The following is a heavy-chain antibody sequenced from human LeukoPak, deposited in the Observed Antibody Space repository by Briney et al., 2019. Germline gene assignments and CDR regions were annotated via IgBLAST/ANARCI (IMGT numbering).Heavy chain of an antibody. V-gene: IGHV3-30-3*01. Sequence: GGSLRLSCAASGFTFSSYAMHWVRQAPGKGLEWVAVISYDGSNKYYAESVKGRFTISRDNSKNTLYLQMNSLRAEDTAVYYCARGPEYNWNDAFDYWGQGTLVTVSS. D-gene: IGHD1-20*01. CDR2: ISYDGSNK. CDR1: GFTFSSYA. J-gene: IGHJ4*02. CDR3: ARGPEYNWNDAFDY.